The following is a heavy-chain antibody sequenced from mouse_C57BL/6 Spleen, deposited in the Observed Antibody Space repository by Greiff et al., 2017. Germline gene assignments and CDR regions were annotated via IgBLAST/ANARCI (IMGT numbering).Heavy chain of an antibody. D-gene: IGHD1-1*01. CDR2: IRSKSNNYAT. CDR1: GFSFNTYA. V-gene: IGHV10-1*01. J-gene: IGHJ4*01. Sequence: EVQGVESGGGLVQPKGSLKLSCAASGFSFNTYAMNWVRQAPGKGLEWVARIRSKSNNYATYYADSVKDRFTISRDDSESMLYLQMNNLKTEDTAMYYCVRHLREAMDYWGQGTSVTVSS. CDR3: VRHLREAMDY.